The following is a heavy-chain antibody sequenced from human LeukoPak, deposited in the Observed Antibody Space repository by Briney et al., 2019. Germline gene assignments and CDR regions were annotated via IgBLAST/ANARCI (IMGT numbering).Heavy chain of an antibody. CDR3: ARAESTVVTIWYFDL. V-gene: IGHV4-34*01. Sequence: SETLSLTCAVYGGSFSGYYWSWIRQPPGKGLEWIGEINHSGSTNYNPSLKSRVTISVDTSKNQFSLKLSSVTAADTAVYYCARAESTVVTIWYFDLWGRGTLVTVSS. D-gene: IGHD4-23*01. CDR1: GGSFSGYY. CDR2: INHSGST. J-gene: IGHJ2*01.